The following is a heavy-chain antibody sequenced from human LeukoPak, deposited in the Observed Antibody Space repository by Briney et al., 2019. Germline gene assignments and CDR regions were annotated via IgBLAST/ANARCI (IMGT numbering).Heavy chain of an antibody. CDR3: AKEGRGSSLDY. J-gene: IGHJ4*02. V-gene: IGHV3-30*02. CDR2: IWYGGSNK. D-gene: IGHD6-6*01. Sequence: GGSLRLSCAASGFTFSSYGMHWVRQAPGKGLEGVAVIWYGGSNKYYADSVKGRFTISRDNSKNTLYLQMNSLRAEDTAVYYCAKEGRGSSLDYWGQGTLVTVSS. CDR1: GFTFSSYG.